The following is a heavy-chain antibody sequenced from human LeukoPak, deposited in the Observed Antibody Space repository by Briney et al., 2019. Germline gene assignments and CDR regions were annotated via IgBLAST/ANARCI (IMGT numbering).Heavy chain of an antibody. CDR2: ISYDGSNK. CDR3: AKIGGYSSGWYDSSHDYFDY. J-gene: IGHJ4*02. CDR1: GFTFSSYG. Sequence: GRSLRLSCAAFGFTFSSYGMHWVRQAPGKGLEWVAVISYDGSNKYYADSVKGRFTISRDNSKNTLYLQMNSLRAEDTAVYYCAKIGGYSSGWYDSSHDYFDYWGQGTLVTVSS. D-gene: IGHD6-19*01. V-gene: IGHV3-30*18.